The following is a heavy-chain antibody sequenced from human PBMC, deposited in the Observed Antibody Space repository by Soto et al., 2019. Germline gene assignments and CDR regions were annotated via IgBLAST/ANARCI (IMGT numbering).Heavy chain of an antibody. J-gene: IGHJ6*02. Sequence: GGSLRLSGAASVFTFSSFGMHWVRQAPGKGLEWVSLIWYDGIKKSYGDSVKGRFTISRDNSRNTVYLQMNSLRADDTAVYYCARDASYYSLWSGYYPSRNGMDVWGQGTTVTVSS. CDR2: IWYDGIKK. V-gene: IGHV3-33*01. CDR1: VFTFSSFG. CDR3: ARDASYYSLWSGYYPSRNGMDV. D-gene: IGHD3-3*01.